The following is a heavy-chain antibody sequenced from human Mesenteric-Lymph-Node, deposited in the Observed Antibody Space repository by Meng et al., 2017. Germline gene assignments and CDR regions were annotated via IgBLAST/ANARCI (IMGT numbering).Heavy chain of an antibody. D-gene: IGHD5-24*01. Sequence: QVALKESGPGLGKPSGTLSLTCAVSGGSISSSNWWSWVRQPPGKGLEWIGEIYHSGSTNYNPSLKSRVTISVDTSKNQFSLKLSSVTAVDTAVYYCARKRDGYNPFDDWGQGTLVTVSS. CDR1: GGSISSSNW. V-gene: IGHV4-4*02. CDR2: IYHSGST. CDR3: ARKRDGYNPFDD. J-gene: IGHJ4*02.